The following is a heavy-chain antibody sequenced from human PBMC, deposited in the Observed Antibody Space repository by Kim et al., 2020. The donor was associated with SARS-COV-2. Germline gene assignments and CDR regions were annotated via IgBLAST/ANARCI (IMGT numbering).Heavy chain of an antibody. J-gene: IGHJ6*01. CDR3: AKDISGSGYDYYYGMDV. D-gene: IGHD5-12*01. V-gene: IGHV3-9*01. Sequence: GGSLRLSCAASGFTFDDYAMHWVRQAPGKGLEWVSGISWNSGSIGYADSVKGRFTISRDNAKNSLYLQMNSLRAEDTALYYCAKDISGSGYDYYYGMDV. CDR1: GFTFDDYA. CDR2: ISWNSGSI.